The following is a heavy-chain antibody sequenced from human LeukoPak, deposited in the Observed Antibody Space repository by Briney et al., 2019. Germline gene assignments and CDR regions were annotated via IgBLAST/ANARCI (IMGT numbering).Heavy chain of an antibody. D-gene: IGHD4-23*01. CDR1: GYTFTCYY. V-gene: IGHV1-2*02. CDR3: ARLGGGNSRDYFDY. Sequence: APVKVSCKASGYTFTCYYMHWVRQAPGQGLEWMGWINPNSGGTNYAQKFQGRVTMTRDTSISTAYMELSRLRSDDTAVYYCARLGGGNSRDYFDYWGQGTLVTVSS. CDR2: INPNSGGT. J-gene: IGHJ4*02.